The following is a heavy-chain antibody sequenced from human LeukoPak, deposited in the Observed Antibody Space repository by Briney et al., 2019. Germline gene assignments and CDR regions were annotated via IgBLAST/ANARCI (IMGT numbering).Heavy chain of an antibody. CDR1: GYTLTELS. J-gene: IGHJ4*02. D-gene: IGHD5-18*01. CDR3: ATPTAMVTSFDY. V-gene: IGHV1-24*01. CDR2: FDPEDGET. Sequence: ASVKVSCKVSGYTLTELSMHWVRQAPGKGLEWMGGFDPEDGETIYAQKFQGRVTMTGDTSTDTAYMELSSLRSEDTAVYYCATPTAMVTSFDYWGQGTLVTVS.